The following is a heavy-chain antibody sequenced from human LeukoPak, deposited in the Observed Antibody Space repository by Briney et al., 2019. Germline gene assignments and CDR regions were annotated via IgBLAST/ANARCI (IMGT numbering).Heavy chain of an antibody. CDR3: ARHAGSKTGRSTRAYYYGSSGYYPRSFDY. CDR1: GGSISGYY. CDR2: LYYVRGA. D-gene: IGHD3-22*01. Sequence: SETLSLTCTVSGGSISGYYWSWSRQPPGKGVEWIGNLYYVRGAWYKSSLKSRVTTSVDTSRNEFSLKLSSVTAADTAVYYCARHAGSKTGRSTRAYYYGSSGYYPRSFDYWGQGTLVTVSS. J-gene: IGHJ4*02. V-gene: IGHV4-59*01.